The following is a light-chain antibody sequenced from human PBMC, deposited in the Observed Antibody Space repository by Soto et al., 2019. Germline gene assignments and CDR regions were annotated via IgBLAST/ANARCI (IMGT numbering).Light chain of an antibody. Sequence: QSALTQPASVSGSPGQSITISCTGTNSDVGTYNSVSWYQQQPGRAPKVMIYEGSRRPSGVSNRFSGSKSGNTASLTISGLQAEDEAEYYCCSYAGPSSWVFGGGTQLTVL. J-gene: IGLJ7*01. CDR2: EGS. CDR3: CSYAGPSSWV. V-gene: IGLV2-23*01. CDR1: NSDVGTYNS.